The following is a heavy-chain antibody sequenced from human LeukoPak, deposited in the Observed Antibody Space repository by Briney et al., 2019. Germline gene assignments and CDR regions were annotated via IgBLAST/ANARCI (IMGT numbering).Heavy chain of an antibody. D-gene: IGHD6-19*01. CDR2: ISSSSSYI. CDR1: GFTFSSYS. V-gene: IGHV3-21*04. J-gene: IGHJ4*02. CDR3: AKCRGSSGWHIDY. Sequence: GGSLRLSCAASGFTFSSYSMNWVRQAPGKGLEWVSSISSSSSYIYYADSVKGRFTISRDNAKNSLYLQMNSLRAEDTAVYYCAKCRGSSGWHIDYWGQGTLVTVSS.